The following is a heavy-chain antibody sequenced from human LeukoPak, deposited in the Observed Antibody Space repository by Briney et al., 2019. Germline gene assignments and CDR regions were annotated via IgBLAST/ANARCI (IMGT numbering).Heavy chain of an antibody. CDR2: IYYSGST. CDR1: GGSISSGGNY. J-gene: IGHJ4*02. CDR3: AGTGIAVA. Sequence: SETLSLTCTVSGGSISSGGNYWSWIRQPPGKGLEWIGYIYYSGSTYYNPSLKSRVTISVDTSKNQFSLKLSSVTAADTAMYYCAGTGIAVAWGQGTLVTVSS. D-gene: IGHD6-19*01. V-gene: IGHV4-30-4*01.